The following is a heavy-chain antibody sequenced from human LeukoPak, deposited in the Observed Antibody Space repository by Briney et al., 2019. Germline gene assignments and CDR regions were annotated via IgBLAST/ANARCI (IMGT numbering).Heavy chain of an antibody. CDR3: ARSEWVGATTSWFDP. J-gene: IGHJ5*02. V-gene: IGHV3-21*01. D-gene: IGHD1-26*01. CDR2: ITSSSSYI. Sequence: GGSLRLSSAASGFTFSSYEMNWVRQAPGKGLEWVSSITSSSSYIYYADSVKGRFTISRDNAKNSVFLQMNGLRAEDTAVYYCARSEWVGATTSWFDPWGQGTLVTVSS. CDR1: GFTFSSYE.